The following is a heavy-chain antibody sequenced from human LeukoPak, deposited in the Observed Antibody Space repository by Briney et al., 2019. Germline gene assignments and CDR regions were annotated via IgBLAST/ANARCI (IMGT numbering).Heavy chain of an antibody. Sequence: GGSLRLSCAASGFTFSSYGMHWVRQAPGKGLEWVAVIWYDGSNKYYADSVKGRFTISRGNSKNTLYLQMNSLRAEDTAVYYCARDLASIPLNNFDYWGQGTLVTVSS. V-gene: IGHV3-33*01. J-gene: IGHJ4*02. D-gene: IGHD1/OR15-1a*01. CDR1: GFTFSSYG. CDR3: ARDLASIPLNNFDY. CDR2: IWYDGSNK.